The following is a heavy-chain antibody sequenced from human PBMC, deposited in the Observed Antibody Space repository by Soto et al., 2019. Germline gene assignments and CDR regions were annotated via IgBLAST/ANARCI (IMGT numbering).Heavy chain of an antibody. CDR3: ARELADYNYEYNFGL. CDR1: GFTFSDFG. D-gene: IGHD4-4*01. J-gene: IGHJ4*02. Sequence: GGSLRLSCAASGFTFSDFGMHWVRQSPGKGLEWVAVISFEGSNKYFAESVKGRLTISRDDSKNTVYLQMNSLRPEDTAVYFFARELADYNYEYNFGLWGQGTRVTVSS. V-gene: IGHV3-30*03. CDR2: ISFEGSNK.